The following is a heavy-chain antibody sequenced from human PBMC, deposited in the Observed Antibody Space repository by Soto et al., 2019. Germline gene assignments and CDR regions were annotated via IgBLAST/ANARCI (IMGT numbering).Heavy chain of an antibody. Sequence: EVQLVEYGGGLVQPGGSLRLSCAASGFSFSSYWMTWVRQAPGKGLEWVANIKEDGREKYYVASVKGRFTISRDNDKSLLYLQMDSLTPDDTAVYYCAGDGVRNGAYNGWLDPWGQGTLVTVSS. V-gene: IGHV3-7*03. J-gene: IGHJ5*02. CDR3: AGDGVRNGAYNGWLDP. CDR2: IKEDGREK. CDR1: GFSFSSYW. D-gene: IGHD3-16*01.